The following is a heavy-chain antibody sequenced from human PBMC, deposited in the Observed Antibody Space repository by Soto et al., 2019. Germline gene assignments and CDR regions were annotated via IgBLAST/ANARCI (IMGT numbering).Heavy chain of an antibody. J-gene: IGHJ3*02. CDR3: AKHEGYSSSWYAFDI. CDR2: ISGSGGST. V-gene: IGHV3-23*01. D-gene: IGHD6-13*01. Sequence: GGSLRLSCAASGFTFSSYAMSWVRQAPGKGLEWVSAISGSGGSTYYADAVKGRFTISRDNSKNTLYLQMNSLRAEDTAVYYCAKHEGYSSSWYAFDIWGQGTMVTVSS. CDR1: GFTFSSYA.